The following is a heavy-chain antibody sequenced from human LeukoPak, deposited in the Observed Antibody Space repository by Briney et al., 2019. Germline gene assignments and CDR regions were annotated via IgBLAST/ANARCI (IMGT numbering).Heavy chain of an antibody. CDR3: ANYDSSGYIDY. Sequence: SETLSLTCTVSGGSISSYYWSWIRQPPGKGLEWIGYIYYSGSTNYNPSLKSRVTISVDTSKNQFSLKLSSVTAADTAVYYCANYDSSGYIDYWGQGTLVTVSS. V-gene: IGHV4-59*01. CDR1: GGSISSYY. J-gene: IGHJ4*02. CDR2: IYYSGST. D-gene: IGHD3-22*01.